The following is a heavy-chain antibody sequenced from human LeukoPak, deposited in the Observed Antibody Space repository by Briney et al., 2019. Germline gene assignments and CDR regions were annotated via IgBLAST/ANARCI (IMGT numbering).Heavy chain of an antibody. J-gene: IGHJ3*02. Sequence: SVKVSCKASGGTFSSYAISWVRQAPGQGLEWMGGIIPIFGTANYAQKFQGRVTITADESTSTAYMELSSLRSEDTAVYYCARDGGGYCSGGSCEDAFDIWGQGTMVTVSS. CDR3: ARDGGGYCSGGSCEDAFDI. D-gene: IGHD2-15*01. CDR2: IIPIFGTA. CDR1: GGTFSSYA. V-gene: IGHV1-69*13.